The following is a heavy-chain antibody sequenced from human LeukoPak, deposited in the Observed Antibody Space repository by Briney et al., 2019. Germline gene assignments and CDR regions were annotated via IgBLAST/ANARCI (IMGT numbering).Heavy chain of an antibody. CDR3: ARHPPTGYCSSGLCYTGRFDY. J-gene: IGHJ4*02. D-gene: IGHD2-8*01. CDR1: GYIFTNYW. V-gene: IGHV5-51*01. Sequence: GESLKISCKGSGYIFTNYWIGWVRQMPGKGLEWMGIIFPDDSDTRYSPSFQGQVSISAAKSISTAYLQWSSLKASDTAMYYCARHPPTGYCSSGLCYTGRFDYWGQGTLVTVSS. CDR2: IFPDDSDT.